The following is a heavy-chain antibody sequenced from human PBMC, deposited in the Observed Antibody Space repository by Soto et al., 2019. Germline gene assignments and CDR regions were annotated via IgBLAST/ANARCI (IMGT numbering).Heavy chain of an antibody. V-gene: IGHV3-30*03. Sequence: GGSLRLSCAASGFMFSSYGMHWVRQAPGKGLEWVALLTYDGSNKYYADSVKGRFTISRDNAKNTLYLQMNSLRAEDTAVYYCASGSPGPSWLPNPYYFDYWGQGTLVTVSS. D-gene: IGHD5-12*01. CDR3: ASGSPGPSWLPNPYYFDY. CDR1: GFMFSSYG. CDR2: LTYDGSNK. J-gene: IGHJ4*02.